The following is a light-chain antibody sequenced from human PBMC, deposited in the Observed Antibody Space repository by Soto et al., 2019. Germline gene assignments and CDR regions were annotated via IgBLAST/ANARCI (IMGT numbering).Light chain of an antibody. CDR1: QSISSW. CDR3: QQRSHWPRT. V-gene: IGKV1-5*01. J-gene: IGKJ1*01. CDR2: DAS. Sequence: DIQMTRTPSTLCASVEDRVTITFRASQSISSWLAWYQQKPGKAPKLLIYDASSLESGVPSRFSGSGSGTEFTLTISSLEPEDFAVYYCQQRSHWPRTFGQGTKVDI.